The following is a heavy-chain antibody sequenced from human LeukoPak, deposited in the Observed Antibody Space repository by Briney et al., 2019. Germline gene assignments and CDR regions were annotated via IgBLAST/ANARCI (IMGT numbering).Heavy chain of an antibody. D-gene: IGHD3-3*02. CDR3: AKATFFLDAFDI. CDR2: IHSSGST. Sequence: PSETLSITCAVSGGSISSYYWSWIRQPPGKGLEWIGYIHSSGSTNYNPSLKSRVTISVDTSKNQFSLKLSSVTAADTAVYYCAKATFFLDAFDIWGQGTMVTVSS. V-gene: IGHV4-59*01. CDR1: GGSISSYY. J-gene: IGHJ3*02.